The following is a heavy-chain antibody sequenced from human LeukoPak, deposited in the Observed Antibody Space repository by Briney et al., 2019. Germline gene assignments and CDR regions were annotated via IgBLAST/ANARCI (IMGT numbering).Heavy chain of an antibody. CDR3: ARHHRWGITMVRGSKYYFDY. CDR1: GGSFSGYY. V-gene: IGHV4-34*01. Sequence: SETLSLTCAVYGGSFSGYYWSWIRQPPGKGLEWIGEINHSGSTNYNPSLKSRVTISVDTSKNQFSLKLSSVTAADTAVYYCARHHRWGITMVRGSKYYFDYWGQGTLVTVSS. CDR2: INHSGST. J-gene: IGHJ4*02. D-gene: IGHD3-10*01.